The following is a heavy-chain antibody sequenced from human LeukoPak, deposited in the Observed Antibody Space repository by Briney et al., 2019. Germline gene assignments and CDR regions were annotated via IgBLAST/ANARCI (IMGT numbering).Heavy chain of an antibody. J-gene: IGHJ6*03. CDR3: ARDGRYCSSTSCPGYYYYYMDV. D-gene: IGHD2-2*01. Sequence: ASVKVSCKASGYTFTGYYMHWVRQAPGQGLEWMGWINPNSGGTNYAQKFQGRVTMTRDTSISTAYMELSRLRSDDTAVYYCARDGRYCSSTSCPGYYYYYMDVWGKGTTVTVSS. V-gene: IGHV1-2*02. CDR2: INPNSGGT. CDR1: GYTFTGYY.